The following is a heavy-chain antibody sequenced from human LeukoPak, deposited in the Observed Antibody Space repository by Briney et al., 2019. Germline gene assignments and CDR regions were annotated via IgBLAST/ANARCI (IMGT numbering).Heavy chain of an antibody. V-gene: IGHV3-7*01. J-gene: IGHJ4*02. D-gene: IGHD3-10*01. CDR2: IKQDGSEK. Sequence: GGSLRLSCAASGFTFSSYWMSWVRQAPGKGLEWVANIKQDGSEKYYVDSVKGRFTISRDNAKNSLYLQMNSLRAEDTAVYYCARIRVMDLYYFDYWGQGTLVTVSS. CDR3: ARIRVMDLYYFDY. CDR1: GFTFSSYW.